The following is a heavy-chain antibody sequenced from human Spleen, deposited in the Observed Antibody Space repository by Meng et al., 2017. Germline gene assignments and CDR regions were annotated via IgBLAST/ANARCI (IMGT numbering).Heavy chain of an antibody. CDR3: TRGEERDLRLGDAFDI. D-gene: IGHD5/OR15-5a*01. CDR1: GYTFTSYY. J-gene: IGHJ3*02. V-gene: IGHV1-2*02. CDR2: IDPHSGGT. Sequence: QGQLVPSGAEMKKPGASVRVSCQASGYTFTSYYIHWVRQAPGQGLEWMGWIDPHSGGTKFAHNFQGRVTLTRDTSITTVYMDLRRMTSDDTGLYYRTRGEERDLRLGDAFDIWGQGTMVTVS.